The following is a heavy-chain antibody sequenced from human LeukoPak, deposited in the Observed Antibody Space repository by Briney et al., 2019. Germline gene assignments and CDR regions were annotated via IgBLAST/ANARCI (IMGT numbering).Heavy chain of an antibody. D-gene: IGHD4-17*01. CDR2: INPNSGGT. J-gene: IGHJ6*03. V-gene: IGHV1-2*02. CDR1: GYTFTGYY. Sequence: ASVKVSCKASGYTFTGYYMHWVRQAPGQGLEWMGWINPNSGGTNYAQKFQGRVTMTRDTSISTAYMELSRLRSDDTAVYYCARSTVTTVTTYYYYYYMDVWGKGTTVTISS. CDR3: ARSTVTTVTTYYYYYYMDV.